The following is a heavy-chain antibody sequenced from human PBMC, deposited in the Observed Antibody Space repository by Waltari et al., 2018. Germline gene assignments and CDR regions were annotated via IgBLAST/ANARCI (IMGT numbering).Heavy chain of an antibody. Sequence: QVQLQQSGPGLVKPSQTLSLPCAIPGDRVSSNSSAWHWIRPSPSRGLEWLGRTYYRSKWYNDYAGSVKSRITINPDTSKNQFSLQLNSVTPEDTAVYYCARDPGYYYGMDVWGQGTTVTVSS. J-gene: IGHJ6*02. CDR2: TYYRSKWYN. CDR1: GDRVSSNSSA. V-gene: IGHV6-1*01. CDR3: ARDPGYYYGMDV.